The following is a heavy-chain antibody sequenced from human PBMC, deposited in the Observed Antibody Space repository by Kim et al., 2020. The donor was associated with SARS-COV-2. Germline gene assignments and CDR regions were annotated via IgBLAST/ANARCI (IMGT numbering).Heavy chain of an antibody. V-gene: IGHV3-23*01. Sequence: YADSVKGRFTISRDNSKNTLYLQRNSLRAEDTAVYYCAKVGMLQYYFDYWGQGTLVTVSS. J-gene: IGHJ4*02. D-gene: IGHD4-4*01. CDR3: AKVGMLQYYFDY.